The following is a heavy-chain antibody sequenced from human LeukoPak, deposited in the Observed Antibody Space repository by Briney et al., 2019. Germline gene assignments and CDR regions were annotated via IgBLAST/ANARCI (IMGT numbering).Heavy chain of an antibody. V-gene: IGHV1-8*01. CDR3: ARRPTTVTTSRWYFDL. Sequence: ASVKVSCKASGYTFTSYDINWVRQATGQGLEWMGWMNPNSGNTGYAQKFQGRVTMTRNTSISTAYMELSSLRSEDTAVYYCARRPTTVTTSRWYFDLWGRGTVVTVSS. J-gene: IGHJ2*01. CDR1: GYTFTSYD. D-gene: IGHD4-17*01. CDR2: MNPNSGNT.